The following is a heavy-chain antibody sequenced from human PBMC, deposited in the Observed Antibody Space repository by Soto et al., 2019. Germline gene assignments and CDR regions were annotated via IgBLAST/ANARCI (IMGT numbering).Heavy chain of an antibody. V-gene: IGHV4-59*01. Sequence: SETLSLTCTVSGGSISSYYWSWIRQPPGKGLEWIGYIYYSGSTNYNPSLKSRVTISVDTSKNQFSLKLSSVTAADTAVYYCARDYLENSSFNWFDPWRQRTLVTVSS. CDR3: ARDYLENSSFNWFDP. D-gene: IGHD6-6*01. CDR1: GGSISSYY. CDR2: IYYSGST. J-gene: IGHJ5*02.